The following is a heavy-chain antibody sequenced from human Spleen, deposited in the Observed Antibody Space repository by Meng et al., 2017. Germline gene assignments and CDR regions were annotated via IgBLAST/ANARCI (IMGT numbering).Heavy chain of an antibody. J-gene: IGHJ4*02. D-gene: IGHD5-12*01. V-gene: IGHV3-15*01. CDR1: GFSVSHNY. CDR3: SGHIDY. Sequence: GESLKISCAASGFSVSHNYMSWVRQAPGKGLEWVGRIKSKTDGGTTDYAAPVKGRFTISRDDSKNTLYLQMNSLKTEDTAVYYCSGHIDYWGQGTLVTVSS. CDR2: IKSKTDGGTT.